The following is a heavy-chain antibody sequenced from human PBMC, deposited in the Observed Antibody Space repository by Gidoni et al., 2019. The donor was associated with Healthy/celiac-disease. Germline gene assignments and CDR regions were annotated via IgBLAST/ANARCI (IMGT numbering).Heavy chain of an antibody. CDR2: ISGSGGST. CDR3: AKDIGGAEFRPPAPTDY. J-gene: IGHJ4*02. V-gene: IGHV3-23*01. CDR1: GFTFSSYA. Sequence: EVQLLESGGGLVQPGGSLSPSCAACGFTFSSYAMSWVRQAPGKGLEWVSAISGSGGSTYYAESVEGRFTISRNNSKNTLYRQMRSLKAEDTAVDYCAKDIGGAEFRPPAPTDYWGQGTLVTVSS. D-gene: IGHD3-16*01.